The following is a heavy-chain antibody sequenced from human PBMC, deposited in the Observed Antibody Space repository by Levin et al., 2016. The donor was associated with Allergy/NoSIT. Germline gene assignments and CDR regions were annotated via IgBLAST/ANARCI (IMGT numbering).Heavy chain of an antibody. D-gene: IGHD3-10*01. CDR3: VTYGSESYFVY. Sequence: GESLKISCSTSGFTFRNAWMSWVRQAPGKGLEWVGRIKTKTEGGTTDYAPPVEGRFNISRDDSKNILRTDDAAIYYCARAHDWAVTYGSESYFVYWGHGTQVTVSS. J-gene: IGHJ4*01. V-gene: IGHV3-15*01. CDR1: GFTFRNAW. CDR2: IKTKTEGGTT.